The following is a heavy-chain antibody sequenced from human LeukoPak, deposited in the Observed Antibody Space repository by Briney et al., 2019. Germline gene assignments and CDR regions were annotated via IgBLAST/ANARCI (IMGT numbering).Heavy chain of an antibody. V-gene: IGHV3-48*01. CDR3: ARDRYGYFAPDY. D-gene: IGHD5-18*01. CDR2: ISSSSSPI. Sequence: PGGSPRLSCAASGFTFSSYSMNWVRQAPGKGLEWDSYISSSSSPIYFADSVKGRFTISRDNAKNSLYLQMNSLRAEDTAVYYCARDRYGYFAPDYWGQGTLVTVPS. CDR1: GFTFSSYS. J-gene: IGHJ4*02.